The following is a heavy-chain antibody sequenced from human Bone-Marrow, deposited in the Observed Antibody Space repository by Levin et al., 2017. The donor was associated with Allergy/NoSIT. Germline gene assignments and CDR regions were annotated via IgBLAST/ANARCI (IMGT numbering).Heavy chain of an antibody. V-gene: IGHV3-48*01. CDR2: VSSSSDAI. CDR3: ARILNTVTTPFDY. CDR1: GFTFSSYS. Sequence: GESLKISCAASGFTFSSYSMNWVRQAPGKGLEWVSYVSSSSDAIYYADSVKGRFTIARDNAKNSLYLQMSSLRAEDTAVYYCARILNTVTTPFDYWGQGTLVTVSS. J-gene: IGHJ4*02. D-gene: IGHD4-17*01.